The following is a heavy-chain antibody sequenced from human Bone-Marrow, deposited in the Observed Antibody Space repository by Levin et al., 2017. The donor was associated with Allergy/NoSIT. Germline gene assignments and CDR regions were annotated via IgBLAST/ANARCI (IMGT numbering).Heavy chain of an antibody. CDR1: GYTFTSYY. V-gene: IGHV1-46*01. CDR2: INPSGGST. CDR3: ARYPSAAGWNEPWDY. D-gene: IGHD1-1*01. Sequence: GESLKISCKASGYTFTSYYMHWVRQAPGQGLEWMGIINPSGGSTSYAQKFQGRVTMTRDTSTSTVYMELSSLRSEDTAVYYCARYPSAAGWNEPWDYWGQGTLVTVSS. J-gene: IGHJ4*02.